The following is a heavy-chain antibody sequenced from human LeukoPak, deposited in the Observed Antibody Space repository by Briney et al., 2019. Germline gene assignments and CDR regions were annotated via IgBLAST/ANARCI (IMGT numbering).Heavy chain of an antibody. D-gene: IGHD2-2*01. CDR2: IRYDGSNK. CDR1: GFTFSSYG. V-gene: IGHV3-30*02. Sequence: GGSLRLSCAASGFTFSSYGMHWVRQAPGNGLEWVAFIRYDGSNKYYADSVKGRFTISRDNSKNTLYLQMNSLRAEDTAVYYCAKDGGGYCSSTSCYSFEYWGQGTLVTVSS. J-gene: IGHJ4*02. CDR3: AKDGGGYCSSTSCYSFEY.